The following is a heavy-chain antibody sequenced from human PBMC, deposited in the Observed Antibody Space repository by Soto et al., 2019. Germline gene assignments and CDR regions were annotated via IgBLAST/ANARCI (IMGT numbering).Heavy chain of an antibody. V-gene: IGHV1-46*01. Sequence: ASVKVSCKASGYTFTGYYMHWVRQAPGQGLEWMGIINPSGGSTNYAQKFQGRVTMTRDTSTSTVYMELSSLRSEDTAVYYCARDIREPSSSWYGMDVWGQGTTVTVSS. CDR3: ARDIREPSSSWYGMDV. CDR1: GYTFTGYY. J-gene: IGHJ6*02. CDR2: INPSGGST. D-gene: IGHD6-6*01.